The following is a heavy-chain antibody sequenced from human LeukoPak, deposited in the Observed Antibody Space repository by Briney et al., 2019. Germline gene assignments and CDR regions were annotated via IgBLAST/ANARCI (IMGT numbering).Heavy chain of an antibody. CDR2: ISYDGSNK. D-gene: IGHD5-12*01. J-gene: IGHJ4*02. Sequence: GRSLRLSCAASGFTFSSYGMHWVRQAPGKGLEWVEVISYDGSNKYYADSVKGRFTISRDNSKNTLYLQMNSLRAEDTAVYYCAKDRVATTGYFDYWGQGTLVTVSS. V-gene: IGHV3-30*18. CDR3: AKDRVATTGYFDY. CDR1: GFTFSSYG.